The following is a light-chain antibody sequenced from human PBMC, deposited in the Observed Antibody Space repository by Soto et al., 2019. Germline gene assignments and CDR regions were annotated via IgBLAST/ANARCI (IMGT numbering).Light chain of an antibody. J-gene: IGKJ1*01. Sequence: EIVMTHSPATLSVSPGESATLSCRASQSVSSNLAWYQQNPGQAPRLLIYGASTRATGIPARFSGSGSGTEFTLTISSLQSEDFAVYYCQQYNNWPPMAFGQGTKVEIK. CDR2: GAS. V-gene: IGKV3-15*01. CDR1: QSVSSN. CDR3: QQYNNWPPMA.